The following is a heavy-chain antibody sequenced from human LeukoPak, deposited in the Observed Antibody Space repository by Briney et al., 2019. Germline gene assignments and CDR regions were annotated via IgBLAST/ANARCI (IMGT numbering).Heavy chain of an antibody. CDR1: GITFSTSG. J-gene: IGHJ5*02. CDR2: MRHDGSNE. D-gene: IGHD2-15*01. CDR3: AKDRTVVVTAYGGWFDP. Sequence: GGSLRLSCAASGITFSTSGMHWVRQAPGRGLEWVAFMRHDGSNEKYADSVKGRFTISRDNSKNTLYLQMNSLIVEDTAVYYCAKDRTVVVTAYGGWFDPWGQGTLVTVPS. V-gene: IGHV3-30*02.